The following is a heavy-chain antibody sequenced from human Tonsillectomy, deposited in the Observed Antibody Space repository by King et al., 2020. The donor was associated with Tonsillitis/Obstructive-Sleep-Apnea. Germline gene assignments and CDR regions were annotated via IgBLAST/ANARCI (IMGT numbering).Heavy chain of an antibody. Sequence: VQLVESGGGLIQPGGSLRLSCAASGFTVSSNYMTWVRQAPGTGLEWVSVIYPGGDPWYADSVVGRFTVSRDNSNNTLYLQMNSLKVEDTAVYYCARDRLHNYFDPWGQGTLVTVSS. CDR2: IYPGGDP. J-gene: IGHJ5*02. CDR3: ARDRLHNYFDP. D-gene: IGHD6-6*01. CDR1: GFTVSSNY. V-gene: IGHV3-53*01.